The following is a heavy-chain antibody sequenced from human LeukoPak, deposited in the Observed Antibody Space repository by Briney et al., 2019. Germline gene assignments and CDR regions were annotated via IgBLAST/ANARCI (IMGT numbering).Heavy chain of an antibody. CDR1: GYTFTSYG. CDR3: ARDWMSAGTTRGGAFDI. V-gene: IGHV1-18*01. D-gene: IGHD1-7*01. CDR2: ISAYNGNT. J-gene: IGHJ3*02. Sequence: ASVKVSCKTSGYTFTSYGISWVRQAPGQGLEWMGWISAYNGNTNYAQKLQGRVTMTTDTSTSTAYMELRSLRSDDTAVYYCARDWMSAGTTRGGAFDIWGQGTMVTVSS.